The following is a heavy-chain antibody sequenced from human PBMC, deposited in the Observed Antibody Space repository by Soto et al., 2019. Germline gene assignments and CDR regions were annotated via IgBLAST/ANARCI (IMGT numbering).Heavy chain of an antibody. Sequence: SRTGSVSGGSMRIGGYDWSWILQHPGKGLEWIGNIYYSWSTYYNPSLKSRVTISVDTSKNQFSLKLSSVTAADTAVYYSARDPFEGNYDSSGYCCGYWGQGTLVTVYS. CDR1: GGSMRIGGYD. D-gene: IGHD3-22*01. J-gene: IGHJ4*02. CDR3: ARDPFEGNYDSSGYCCGY. CDR2: IYYSWST. V-gene: IGHV4-31*03.